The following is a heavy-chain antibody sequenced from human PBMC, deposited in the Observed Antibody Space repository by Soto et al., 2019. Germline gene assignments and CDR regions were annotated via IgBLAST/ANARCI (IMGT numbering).Heavy chain of an antibody. CDR1: GFTFSNAW. D-gene: IGHD6-19*01. J-gene: IGHJ4*02. CDR3: ARSRSGFFDY. CDR2: IKSQTDGGTT. V-gene: IGHV3-15*01. Sequence: EGSLRLSCEASGFTFSNAWMSWVRQAPGKGLEWVGRIKSQTDGGTTDYAAPVKGRFTISRDDSKNKLYLQMNSLKIEDTAVYSCARSRSGFFDYCGQGYVVTVSS.